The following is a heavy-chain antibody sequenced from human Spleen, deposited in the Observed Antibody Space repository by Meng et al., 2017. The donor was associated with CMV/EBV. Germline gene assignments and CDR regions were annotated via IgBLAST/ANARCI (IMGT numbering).Heavy chain of an antibody. V-gene: IGHV1-18*01. D-gene: IGHD3-3*01. CDR1: GYTFTRNG. CDR2: ISTYNGNT. Sequence: ASVKVSCKASGYTFTRNGISWVRQAPGQGLEWMGCISTYNGNTKNAQKFQGRVTLTTDTSTSTTYMELTNLRSDDTAVYYCASGDYDFHPWGQGTLVTVSS. CDR3: ASGDYDFHP. J-gene: IGHJ5*02.